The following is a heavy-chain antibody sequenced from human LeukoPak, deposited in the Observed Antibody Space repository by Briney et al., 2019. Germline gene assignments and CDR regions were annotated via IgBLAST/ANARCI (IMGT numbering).Heavy chain of an antibody. Sequence: GGSLRLFCAASGFTFSNYTMNWGRQAPGERLEWVSSISGSSRYIYYADSMKGRFTISRDNAKNSLYLQLNSLRAEEPAVYYCARWYCSSTSCRAFDYWGQGTLVTVSS. J-gene: IGHJ4*02. D-gene: IGHD2-2*01. CDR2: ISGSSRYI. CDR1: GFTFSNYT. CDR3: ARWYCSSTSCRAFDY. V-gene: IGHV3-21*01.